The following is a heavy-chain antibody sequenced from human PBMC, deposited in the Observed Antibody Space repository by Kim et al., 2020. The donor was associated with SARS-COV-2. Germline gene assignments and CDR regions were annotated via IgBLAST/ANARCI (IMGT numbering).Heavy chain of an antibody. CDR2: ISSSSNYI. CDR3: ARGGGVVVVPAANYYYYGMDV. J-gene: IGHJ6*02. CDR1: GFIFNTYS. V-gene: IGHV3-21*01. Sequence: GGSLRLSCAVSGFIFNTYSMNWVRQAPGKGLEWVSSISSSSNYIYYADSVKGRFTISRDNAKNSLYLQMNSLRAEDTAVYYCARGGGVVVVPAANYYYYGMDVWGQGTTVTVSS. D-gene: IGHD2-2*01.